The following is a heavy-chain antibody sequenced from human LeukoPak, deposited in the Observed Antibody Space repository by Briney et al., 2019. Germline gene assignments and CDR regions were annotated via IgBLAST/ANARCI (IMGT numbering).Heavy chain of an antibody. J-gene: IGHJ5*02. CDR1: GGSFSGYY. CDR3: ARGVTIFGVVTMYNWFDP. CDR2: INHSGST. V-gene: IGHV4-34*01. Sequence: SETLSLTCAVYGGSFSGYYWSWIRQPPGKGLEWIGEINHSGSTNYNPSLKSRVTISVDTSKNQFSLKLSSVTAADTAVYYCARGVTIFGVVTMYNWFDPWGQGTLVTVSS. D-gene: IGHD3-3*01.